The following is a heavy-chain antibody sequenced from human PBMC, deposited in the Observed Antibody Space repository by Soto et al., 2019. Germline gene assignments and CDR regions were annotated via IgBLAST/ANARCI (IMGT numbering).Heavy chain of an antibody. J-gene: IGHJ3*02. V-gene: IGHV4-4*07. D-gene: IGHD3-22*01. CDR1: GGSISSYY. Sequence: PSETLPLTCTVSGGSISSYYWSWIRQPAGKGLEWIGRIYTSGSTNYNPSLKSRVTMSVDTSKNQFSLKLSSVTAADTAVYYCARAAGYYDSSGYYRDEYAFDIWGQGTMVTVSS. CDR3: ARAAGYYDSSGYYRDEYAFDI. CDR2: IYTSGST.